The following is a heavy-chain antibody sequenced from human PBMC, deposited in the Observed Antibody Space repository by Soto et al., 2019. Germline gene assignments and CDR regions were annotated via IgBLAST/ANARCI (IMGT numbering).Heavy chain of an antibody. V-gene: IGHV4-59*02. Sequence: TETLSLTCTVSGASVNDYYWNWVRQPLGKGLEWIGFIHYTGSRIFNPSLQSRVTMSVDVSQNQFSLRLTSVTAADTAIYYCARWGHPAVKAFDIWGQGTTVTVSS. CDR3: ARWGHPAVKAFDI. J-gene: IGHJ3*02. D-gene: IGHD3-16*01. CDR2: IHYTGSR. CDR1: GASVNDYY.